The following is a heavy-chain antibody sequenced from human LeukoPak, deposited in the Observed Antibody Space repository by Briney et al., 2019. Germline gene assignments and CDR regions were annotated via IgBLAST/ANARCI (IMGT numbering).Heavy chain of an antibody. D-gene: IGHD3-10*01. V-gene: IGHV5-51*01. J-gene: IGHJ5*02. CDR3: ARRQYGSGSYYNWFDP. CDR1: GYSFTSYW. CDR2: IYPGDSDT. Sequence: PGESLKISCKGSGYSFTSYWIGWVRQMPGKGLEWMGIIYPGDSDTRYSPSFQGQVTISADKSISTAYLQWSSLEASDTAMYYCARRQYGSGSYYNWFDPWGQGTLVTVSS.